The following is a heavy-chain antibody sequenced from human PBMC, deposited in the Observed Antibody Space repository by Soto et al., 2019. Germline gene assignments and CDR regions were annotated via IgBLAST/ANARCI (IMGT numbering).Heavy chain of an antibody. J-gene: IGHJ6*02. D-gene: IGHD3-10*01. CDR3: ARDYYGSGSYYRLEDYYYGMDV. CDR2: ISSGSSYI. Sequence: EVQLVESGGGQVKPGGSLRLSCAASGFTFSSYSMNWVRQAPGKGLEWASSISSGSSYIYYADSVKGRFTISRDNAKNSLYLQMNSLRAEDTAVYYCARDYYGSGSYYRLEDYYYGMDVWGQGTTVTVSS. V-gene: IGHV3-21*01. CDR1: GFTFSSYS.